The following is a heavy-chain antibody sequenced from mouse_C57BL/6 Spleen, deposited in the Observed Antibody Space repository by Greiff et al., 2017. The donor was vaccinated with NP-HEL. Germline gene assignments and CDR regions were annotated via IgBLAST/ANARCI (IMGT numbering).Heavy chain of an antibody. CDR2: VYPYNGGT. Sequence: EVQLQQSGPVLVKPGPSVKISCKASGFTFTDYYMHWVKQSHGKSLEWIGLVYPYNGGTSYNQKFKGKATLTVDTSSSTAYMELNSLTAEDSAVYDSDGYDDACWFAYWGQGTLVTVSA. CDR1: GFTFTDYY. J-gene: IGHJ3*01. D-gene: IGHD2-2*01. V-gene: IGHV1-36*01. CDR3: DGYDDACWFAY.